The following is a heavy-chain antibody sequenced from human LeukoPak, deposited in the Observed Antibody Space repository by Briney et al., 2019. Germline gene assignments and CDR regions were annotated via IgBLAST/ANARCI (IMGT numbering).Heavy chain of an antibody. J-gene: IGHJ4*02. D-gene: IGHD3-16*01. Sequence: SETLSLTCTVSGGSISSSSYYWGWIRQPPGKGLEWIGSIHYSGSTYYNPSLKSRVTISVDTSKNQFSLKLSSVTAADTAVYYCARGGIRYEDYFDYWGQGTLVTVSS. CDR3: ARGGIRYEDYFDY. CDR2: IHYSGST. V-gene: IGHV4-39*01. CDR1: GGSISSSSYY.